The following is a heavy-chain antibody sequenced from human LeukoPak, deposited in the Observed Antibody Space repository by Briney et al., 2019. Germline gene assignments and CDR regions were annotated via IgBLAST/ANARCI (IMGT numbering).Heavy chain of an antibody. CDR3: ARQGPPGVPAAFNWFDP. CDR1: GGSISSGSYY. CDR2: IYTSGST. D-gene: IGHD2-2*01. J-gene: IGHJ5*02. Sequence: SETLSLTCTVSGGSISSGSYYWSWIRQPAGKGLEWIGRIYTSGSTNYNPSLKSRVTISVDTSKNQFSLKLSSVTAADTAVYYCARQGPPGVPAAFNWFDPWGQGTLVTVSS. V-gene: IGHV4-61*02.